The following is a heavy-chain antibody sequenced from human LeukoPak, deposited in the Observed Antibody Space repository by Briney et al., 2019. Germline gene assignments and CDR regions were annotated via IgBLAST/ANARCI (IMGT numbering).Heavy chain of an antibody. CDR1: GFTFSSYA. Sequence: PGGSLRLSCAASGFTFSSYAMSWVRQAPGKGLEWVSAISGSGYSTYYADSVKGRFTISRDNSKNTLYLQMNSLRADDTAVYYYAKDPGDRVGDWFDPWGQGTLVTVSS. CDR3: AKDPGDRVGDWFDP. D-gene: IGHD7-27*01. V-gene: IGHV3-23*01. J-gene: IGHJ5*02. CDR2: ISGSGYST.